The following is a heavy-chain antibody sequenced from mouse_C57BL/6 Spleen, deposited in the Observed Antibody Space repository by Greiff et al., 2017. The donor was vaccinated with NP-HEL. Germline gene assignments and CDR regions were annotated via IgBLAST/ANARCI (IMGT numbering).Heavy chain of an antibody. Sequence: QVQLQQPGAELVRPGSSVKLSCKASGYTFTSYWMHWVKQRPIQGLEWIGNIDPSDSETHYNQKFKDKATLTVDKSSSTAYMQLSSLTSEDSAVYYCARSQTGTDYFDYWGQGTTLTVSS. V-gene: IGHV1-52*01. CDR2: IDPSDSET. J-gene: IGHJ2*01. D-gene: IGHD4-1*01. CDR1: GYTFTSYW. CDR3: ARSQTGTDYFDY.